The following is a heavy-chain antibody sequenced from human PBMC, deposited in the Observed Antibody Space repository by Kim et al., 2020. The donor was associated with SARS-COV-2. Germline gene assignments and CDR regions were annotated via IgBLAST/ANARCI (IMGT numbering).Heavy chain of an antibody. V-gene: IGHV4-61*01. J-gene: IGHJ4*02. CDR1: GGSVSSGSYY. Sequence: SETLSLTCTVSGGSVSSGSYYWSWIRQPPGKGLEWIGYIYYSGSTNYNPSLKSRVTISVDTSKNQFSLKLSSVTAADTAVYYCAREEITMVRGLTQIYYFDYWGQGTLVTVSS. D-gene: IGHD3-10*01. CDR3: AREEITMVRGLTQIYYFDY. CDR2: IYYSGST.